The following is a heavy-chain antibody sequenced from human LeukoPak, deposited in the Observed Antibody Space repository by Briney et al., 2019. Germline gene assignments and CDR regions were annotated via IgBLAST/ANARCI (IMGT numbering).Heavy chain of an antibody. J-gene: IGHJ6*02. D-gene: IGHD1-26*01. CDR3: ARGCHEWVIPNYGMDV. CDR2: ISYDGSNK. V-gene: IGHV3-30-3*01. Sequence: PGGSLRLSCAASGFTFSSYAMHWVRQAPGKGLEWVAVISYDGSNKYYADSVKGRFTISRDNSKNTLYLQMNSLRAEDTAVYYCARGCHEWVIPNYGMDVWGQGTTVTVSS. CDR1: GFTFSSYA.